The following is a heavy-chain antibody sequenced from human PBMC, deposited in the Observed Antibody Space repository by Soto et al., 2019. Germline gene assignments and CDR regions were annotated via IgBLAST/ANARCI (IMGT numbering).Heavy chain of an antibody. CDR3: ARIYGSRVVDF. Sequence: VQLVESGGGLIQAGGSRRLSCRVSGFSVSTNYMAWVRQVPGKGLEWASVIYSSGQTYYPDSVQGRITISSANSKNTVYLQMSSLTVEDTGVYSRARIYGSRVVDFWGQGSLITVSS. D-gene: IGHD3-10*01. CDR2: IYSSGQT. CDR1: GFSVSTNY. J-gene: IGHJ4*02. V-gene: IGHV3-53*01.